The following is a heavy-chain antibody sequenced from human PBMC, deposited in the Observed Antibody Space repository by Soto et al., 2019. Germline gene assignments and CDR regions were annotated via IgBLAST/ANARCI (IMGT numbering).Heavy chain of an antibody. D-gene: IGHD3-10*01. CDR3: ASGSLYGSGSYHEYYFDY. V-gene: IGHV1-18*01. CDR2: ISAYNGNT. Sequence: QVQLVQSGAEVKKPGASVKVSCKASGYTFTSYGISWVRQAPGQGLERMGWISAYNGNTNYAQKLQGRVTMTTDTSTSTAYMELRSLRSDDTAVYYCASGSLYGSGSYHEYYFDYWGQGTLVTVSS. J-gene: IGHJ4*02. CDR1: GYTFTSYG.